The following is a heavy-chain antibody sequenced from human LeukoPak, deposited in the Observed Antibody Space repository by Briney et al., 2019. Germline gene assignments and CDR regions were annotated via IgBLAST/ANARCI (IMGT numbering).Heavy chain of an antibody. V-gene: IGHV3-53*01. J-gene: IGHJ6*02. D-gene: IGHD2-15*01. CDR1: GFIVSGYD. Sequence: GGSLRLSCAASGFIVSGYDMSWVRQAPGKGLEWVSVIYNGGSAYYADSVKGRFSVSSDNTKNTLYLQMNSLRAEDTAVYYCARDVGGCSGGSCYSRDVWGQGTTVTVSS. CDR3: ARDVGGCSGGSCYSRDV. CDR2: IYNGGSA.